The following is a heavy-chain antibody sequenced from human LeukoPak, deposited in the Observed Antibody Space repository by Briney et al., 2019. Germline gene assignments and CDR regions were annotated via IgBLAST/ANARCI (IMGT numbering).Heavy chain of an antibody. Sequence: PSETLSLTCAVYGGSFSGYYWSWIRQPPGKGLEWIGEINHSGSTNYNPSLKSRVTISVDTSKNQFSLKLSSVTAADTAVYYCARQVGYYGSGSYYNEVRLDYWGQGTLVTVSS. D-gene: IGHD3-10*01. V-gene: IGHV4-34*01. CDR1: GGSFSGYY. J-gene: IGHJ4*02. CDR2: INHSGST. CDR3: ARQVGYYGSGSYYNEVRLDY.